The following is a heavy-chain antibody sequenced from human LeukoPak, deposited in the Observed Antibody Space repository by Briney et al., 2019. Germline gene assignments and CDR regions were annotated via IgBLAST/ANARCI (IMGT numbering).Heavy chain of an antibody. D-gene: IGHD6-19*01. CDR1: GGSISSSIYY. CDR2: IYYSGST. J-gene: IGHJ4*02. Sequence: SETLSLTCTVSGGSISSSIYYWGWIRQPPGKGLEWIGSIYYSGSTYYNPSLKSRVTISVDTSKNQFSLKLSSVTAADTAVYYCARHSVGGSGWYLTRYYFDYWGQGTMVTVSS. CDR3: ARHSVGGSGWYLTRYYFDY. V-gene: IGHV4-39*01.